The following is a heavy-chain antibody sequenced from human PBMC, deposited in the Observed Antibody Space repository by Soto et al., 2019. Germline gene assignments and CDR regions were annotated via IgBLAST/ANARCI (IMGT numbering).Heavy chain of an antibody. CDR1: GFTFGSYG. Sequence: GGSLRLSCAASGFTFGSYGMTWVRQAPGKGLECVSGITAATGTTYYADSVKGRFTTSRDLSTNTLFLQMDSLRAADSAVYYCAKAKGRSNFYYSGLDVWGQGTTVTVSS. J-gene: IGHJ6*02. CDR3: AKAKGRSNFYYSGLDV. D-gene: IGHD1-26*01. CDR2: ITAATGTT. V-gene: IGHV3-23*01.